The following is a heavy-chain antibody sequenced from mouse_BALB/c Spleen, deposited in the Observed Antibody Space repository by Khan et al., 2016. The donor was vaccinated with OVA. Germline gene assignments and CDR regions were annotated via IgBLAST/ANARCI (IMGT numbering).Heavy chain of an antibody. J-gene: IGHJ2*01. Sequence: EVQLQQSGPELVKPGASVKMSCKASGYTFTNYVLHWVKQKPGQGLEWIGYINTYNGGTKSNEKFKGKATLDSDKSSITAYLELSSLTSEDAAVYYCARGNWQSYYFDYWGQGTTLTLSS. CDR3: ARGNWQSYYFDY. D-gene: IGHD4-1*01. V-gene: IGHV1S136*01. CDR2: INTYNGGT. CDR1: GYTFTNYV.